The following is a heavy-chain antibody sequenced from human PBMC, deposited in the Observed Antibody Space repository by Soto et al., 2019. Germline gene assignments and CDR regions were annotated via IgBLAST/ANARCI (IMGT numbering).Heavy chain of an antibody. D-gene: IGHD6-19*01. Sequence: QVQLAQSGAELKKPGSSVRVSCRPSGGSFGGNIFSWVRQAPGQGLEWMGGIIPMFGTTKYIQHFQGRVTITADESTSTAYMELSSLRSDDTAVYYCASHRGWCSPFDMWGQGTQVTVSS. V-gene: IGHV1-69*01. CDR2: IIPMFGTT. CDR3: ASHRGWCSPFDM. CDR1: GGSFGGNI. J-gene: IGHJ3*02.